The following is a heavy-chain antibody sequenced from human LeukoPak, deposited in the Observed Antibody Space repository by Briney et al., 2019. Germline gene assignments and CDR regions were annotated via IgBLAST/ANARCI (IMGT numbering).Heavy chain of an antibody. Sequence: GGSLRLSCAASGFTFSSYGMSWVRQAPGKGLEWVSAISGSGGSTYYADSVKGRFTISRDNSKNTLYLQMNSLRAEDTAVYYCARIGITMIVVVIPRYFDYWGQGTLVTVSS. V-gene: IGHV3-23*01. CDR3: ARIGITMIVVVIPRYFDY. J-gene: IGHJ4*02. CDR2: ISGSGGST. D-gene: IGHD3-22*01. CDR1: GFTFSSYG.